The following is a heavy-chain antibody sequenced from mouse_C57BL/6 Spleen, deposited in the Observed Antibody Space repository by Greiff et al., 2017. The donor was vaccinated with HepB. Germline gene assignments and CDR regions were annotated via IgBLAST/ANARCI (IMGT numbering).Heavy chain of an antibody. Sequence: EVKLMESGPGLVKPSQSLSLTCSVTGYSITSGYYWNWIRQFPGNKLEWMGYISYDGSNNYNPSLKNRISITRDTSKNQFFLKLNSVTTEDTATYYCAREDLAWFAYWGQGTLVTVSA. V-gene: IGHV3-6*01. CDR2: ISYDGSN. CDR1: GYSITSGYY. CDR3: AREDLAWFAY. J-gene: IGHJ3*01.